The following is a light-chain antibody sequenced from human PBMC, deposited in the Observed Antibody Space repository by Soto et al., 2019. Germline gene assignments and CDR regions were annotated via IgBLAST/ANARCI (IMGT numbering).Light chain of an antibody. CDR3: QPYNNWPLT. Sequence: MRQSPATLFVAPLGGSTLSCRASQVIGDTLYWYQHKPVQTPRLLIYDTSTRATGVPTRFSGSRSGPEFTLTINTLQSEDFAVYYCQPYNNWPLTFGGGTKVDIK. CDR2: DTS. CDR1: QVIGDT. J-gene: IGKJ4*01. V-gene: IGKV3-15*01.